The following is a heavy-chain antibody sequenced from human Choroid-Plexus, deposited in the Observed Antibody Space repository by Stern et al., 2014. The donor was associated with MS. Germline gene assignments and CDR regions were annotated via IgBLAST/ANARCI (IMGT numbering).Heavy chain of an antibody. J-gene: IGHJ4*02. V-gene: IGHV3-30*18. D-gene: IGHD2/OR15-2a*01. CDR3: AKDRQYLTFFFDF. CDR2: ISYDGSK. Sequence: VQLVESGGGVDQPGRPLRVSCAASGFSFSSFGMHWVRQAPGKGLEWLALISYDGSKDYADSVKGRFAISRDNSKNTLYLQMNSLRAEDTAVYYCAKDRQYLTFFFDFWGQGSLVTVSS. CDR1: GFSFSSFG.